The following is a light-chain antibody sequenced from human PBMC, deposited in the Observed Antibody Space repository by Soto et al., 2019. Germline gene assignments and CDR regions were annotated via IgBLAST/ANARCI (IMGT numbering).Light chain of an antibody. CDR3: LLSYSGTNWV. V-gene: IGLV7-46*01. J-gene: IGLJ3*02. CDR2: DTT. Sequence: QAVVTQERSLTVSPGGTVTLTCGSSTGAVTSGNYPYWFQKKPGQAPRTLIYDTTNKQSWTPARFSGSLLGGKAALTLAGAQTDDEADYYCLLSYSGTNWVFGGGTKLTVL. CDR1: TGAVTSGNY.